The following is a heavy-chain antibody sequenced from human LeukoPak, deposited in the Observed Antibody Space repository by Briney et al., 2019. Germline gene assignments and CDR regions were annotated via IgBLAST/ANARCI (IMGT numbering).Heavy chain of an antibody. J-gene: IGHJ6*03. CDR2: IKQDGSEK. CDR3: AARYSSSWYVPYYYMDV. V-gene: IGHV3-7*01. CDR1: GFTFSSYW. Sequence: GGSLRLSCAASGFTFSSYWMSWVRQAPGKGLEWVANIKQDGSEKYYVDSVKGRFTISGDNAKNSLYLQMNSLRAEDTAVYYCAARYSSSWYVPYYYMDVWGKGTTVTVSS. D-gene: IGHD6-13*01.